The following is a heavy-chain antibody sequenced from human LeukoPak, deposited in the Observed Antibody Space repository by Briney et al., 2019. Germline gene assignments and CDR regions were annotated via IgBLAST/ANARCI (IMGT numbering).Heavy chain of an antibody. CDR1: GFTFSSYA. V-gene: IGHV3-23*01. CDR3: ANQARSSWTYFDY. CDR2: ISGSGGST. J-gene: IGHJ4*02. D-gene: IGHD6-13*01. Sequence: GSLRLSCAASGFTFSSYAMSWVRQAPGKGLEWVSAISGSGGSTYYADSVKGRLTISRDNSKNPLYLQMNSLRAEDTAVYYCANQARSSWTYFDYWGQGTLVTVSS.